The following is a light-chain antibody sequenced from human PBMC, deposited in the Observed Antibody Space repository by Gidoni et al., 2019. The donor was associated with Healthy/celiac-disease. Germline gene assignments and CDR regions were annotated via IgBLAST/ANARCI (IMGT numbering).Light chain of an antibody. CDR1: QSVSSSY. Sequence: ELVSTPSPGTLSLPPGDRATLSFRASQSVSSSYIAWDQQKPGQAPRLLIYGASSRATGSPDRFSGSGAGTDFTLTISRLEPEDFAVDYCQQYGSSPREFXXXTKVEIK. J-gene: IGKJ1*01. CDR2: GAS. CDR3: QQYGSSPRE. V-gene: IGKV3-20*01.